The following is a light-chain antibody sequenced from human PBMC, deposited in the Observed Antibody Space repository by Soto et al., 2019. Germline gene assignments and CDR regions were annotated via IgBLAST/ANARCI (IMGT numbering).Light chain of an antibody. J-gene: IGKJ4*01. CDR1: QSVSSSY. CDR3: QQFGSSPLT. Sequence: EIVLTQSPGTLSLSPEERATLSCRASQSVSSSYLAWYQQKPGQAPRLLIYGASSRAAGIPDRFSGSGSGTDFTLTISSLEPEDCAVYYCQQFGSSPLTFGGGTKV. CDR2: GAS. V-gene: IGKV3-20*01.